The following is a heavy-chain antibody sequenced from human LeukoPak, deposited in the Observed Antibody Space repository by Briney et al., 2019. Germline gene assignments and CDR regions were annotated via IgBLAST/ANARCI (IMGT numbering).Heavy chain of an antibody. Sequence: ASVKVSCKASGYTFIRNAMHWVRQAPRQRLEWMGWINVGNGKTKYSQKFQGRVTITRDTSASTAYMEVSSPRSEDTAVYYCARDSPLSPYDYWGQGTLVTVSS. D-gene: IGHD3-16*02. CDR1: GYTFIRNA. CDR2: INVGNGKT. J-gene: IGHJ4*02. CDR3: ARDSPLSPYDY. V-gene: IGHV1-3*01.